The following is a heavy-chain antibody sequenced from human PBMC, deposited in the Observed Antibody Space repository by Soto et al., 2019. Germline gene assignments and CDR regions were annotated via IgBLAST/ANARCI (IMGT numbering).Heavy chain of an antibody. CDR2: ISGSGGST. V-gene: IGHV3-23*01. D-gene: IGHD1-26*01. CDR1: CLPLGTDS. Sequence: GGALIIPSGPPCLPLGTDSVRWGPPGPGKGLEWVSAISGSGGSTYYADSVKGRFTISRDNSKNTLYLQMNSLRAEDTAVYYCAKQAALEWEPEYFQHWGQGTLVTVSS. J-gene: IGHJ1*01. CDR3: AKQAALEWEPEYFQH.